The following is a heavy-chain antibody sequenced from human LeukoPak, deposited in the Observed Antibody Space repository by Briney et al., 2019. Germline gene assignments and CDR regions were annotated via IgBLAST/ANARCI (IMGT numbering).Heavy chain of an antibody. CDR1: GYTFTSYA. Sequence: GASVKVSCKASGYTFTSYAMNWVRQAPGQGLEWMGWINTNTGNPTYAQGFTGRFVFSLDTSVSTAYPQICSLKAEDTAVYYCARTNYDFWSGYPNYFDYWGQGTLVTVSS. CDR3: ARTNYDFWSGYPNYFDY. J-gene: IGHJ4*02. V-gene: IGHV7-4-1*01. CDR2: INTNTGNP. D-gene: IGHD3-3*01.